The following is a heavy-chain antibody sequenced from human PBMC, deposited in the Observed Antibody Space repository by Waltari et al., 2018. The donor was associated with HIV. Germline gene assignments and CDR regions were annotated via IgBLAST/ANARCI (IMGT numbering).Heavy chain of an antibody. Sequence: QVKLQESGPGLVKPSETLSLTCVVSGDSMRSSSYFWGWIRQAPGKGLEWIGGMFYTGSSYYNPSLKSRVNISIDTLNNQFSLKMTSVTAADTAVYYCARDWDVTTACMDVWGQGTTVTVSS. CDR1: GDSMRSSSYF. CDR3: ARDWDVTTACMDV. J-gene: IGHJ6*02. D-gene: IGHD1-26*01. V-gene: IGHV4-39*07. CDR2: MFYTGSS.